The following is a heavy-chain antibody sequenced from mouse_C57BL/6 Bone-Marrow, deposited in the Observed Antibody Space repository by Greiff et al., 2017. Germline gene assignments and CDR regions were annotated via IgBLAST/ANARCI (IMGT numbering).Heavy chain of an antibody. CDR2: IYPRSGNT. D-gene: IGHD1-1*01. V-gene: IGHV1-81*01. Sequence: QVQLQQSGAELARPGASVKLSCKASGYTFTSYGISWVKQRTGQGLEWIGEIYPRSGNTYYNEKFKGKATLTADKSSSTAYMELRSLTSEDSAVYFCARRGYYYGIPFFAYWGQGTLVTVSA. CDR3: ARRGYYYGIPFFAY. J-gene: IGHJ3*01. CDR1: GYTFTSYG.